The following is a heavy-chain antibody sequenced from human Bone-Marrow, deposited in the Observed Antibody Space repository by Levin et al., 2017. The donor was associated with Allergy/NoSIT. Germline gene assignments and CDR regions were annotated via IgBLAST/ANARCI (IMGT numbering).Heavy chain of an antibody. V-gene: IGHV4-4*02. Sequence: KPSETLSLTCGVSGGSISSNNWWSWVRQSPGKGLEWIGEIYHRGETQYNPSLKSRATISVDKSANQFSLKLSSVTAADTAVYYCATFACSRISCYGRYFQHWGQGTLVTVSS. CDR3: ATFACSRISCYGRYFQH. CDR1: GGSISSNNW. CDR2: IYHRGET. D-gene: IGHD2-2*01. J-gene: IGHJ1*01.